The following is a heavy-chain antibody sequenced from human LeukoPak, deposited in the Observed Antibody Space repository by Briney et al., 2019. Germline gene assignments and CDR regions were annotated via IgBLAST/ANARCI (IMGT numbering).Heavy chain of an antibody. CDR3: ARRAGSYSHSYDY. Sequence: GGSLRLSCAASGFTFSDNYMSWIRQAPGRGLEWVSFIYSGGSTYYADSVRGRFIISKDNSKNTLYLQMNSLRAEDTAVYYCARRAGSYSHSYDYWGQGTLVTVSS. V-gene: IGHV3-53*01. CDR2: IYSGGST. D-gene: IGHD2-15*01. J-gene: IGHJ4*02. CDR1: GFTFSDNY.